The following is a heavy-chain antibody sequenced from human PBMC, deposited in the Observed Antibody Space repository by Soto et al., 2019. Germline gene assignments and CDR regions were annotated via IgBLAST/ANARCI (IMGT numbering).Heavy chain of an antibody. D-gene: IGHD6-13*01. J-gene: IGHJ4*02. CDR1: GGSISSGGYY. CDR2: IYYSGST. CDR3: ARDPLTIAADGPC. Sequence: PSETLSLTCTVSGGSISSGGYYWSWIRQHPGKGLEWIGYIYYSGSTYYNPSLKSRVTISVDTSKNQFSLKLSSVTAADTAVYYCARDPLTIAADGPCWGQGTLVNVSS. V-gene: IGHV4-31*03.